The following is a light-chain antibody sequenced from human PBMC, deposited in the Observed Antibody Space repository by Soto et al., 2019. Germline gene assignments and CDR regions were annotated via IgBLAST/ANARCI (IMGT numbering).Light chain of an antibody. CDR1: QSVSSSY. CDR3: QQYGSSSYT. V-gene: IGKV3-20*01. Sequence: EIVLTQSPGTLSLSPGERATLSCRASQSVSSSYLAWYQQKPGQAPRLLIYGASSRATGIPDRFSGSGSGTDFTLTISRLEPEDSAVYYCQQYGSSSYTFGQGTKVDIK. CDR2: GAS. J-gene: IGKJ2*01.